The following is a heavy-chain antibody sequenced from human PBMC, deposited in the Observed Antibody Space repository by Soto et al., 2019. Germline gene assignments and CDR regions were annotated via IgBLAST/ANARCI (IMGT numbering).Heavy chain of an antibody. CDR1: GESFSGYY. CDR3: ARGGSNDWQVAFDI. CDR2: INHSGNN. D-gene: IGHD3-9*01. V-gene: IGHV4-34*01. Sequence: PSETLSLTCAVYGESFSGYYWSWIRQSPGKGLEWIGEINHSGNNNYSPSLKSRVTMSLDTSKNQFSLKLTSVTAADTAVYYCARGGSNDWQVAFDIWGQGTMVTVSS. J-gene: IGHJ3*02.